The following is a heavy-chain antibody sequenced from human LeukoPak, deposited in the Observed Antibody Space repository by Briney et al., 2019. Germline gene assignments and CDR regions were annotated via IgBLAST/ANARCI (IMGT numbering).Heavy chain of an antibody. CDR1: GGSISSGGYY. J-gene: IGHJ6*03. CDR2: IYYSGST. V-gene: IGHV4-31*03. Sequence: ASETLSLTCTVSGGSISSGGYYWSWIRQHPGKGLEWIGYIYYSGSTYYNPSLKSRVTISVDTSKNQFSLKLSSVTAADTAVYYCARVSLAVAGSRMPYYYYYYMDVWGKGTTVTVSS. D-gene: IGHD6-19*01. CDR3: ARVSLAVAGSRMPYYYYYYMDV.